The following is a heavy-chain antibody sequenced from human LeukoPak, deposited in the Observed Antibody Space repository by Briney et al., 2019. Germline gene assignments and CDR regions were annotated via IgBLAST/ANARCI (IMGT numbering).Heavy chain of an antibody. CDR3: ATSIFGVVPDAFDI. Sequence: SVKVSCKASGYTFTTYDINWVRQAPGQGLEWMGGIIPIFGTANYAQKFQGRVTITADESTSTAYMELSSLRSEDTAVYYCATSIFGVVPDAFDIWGQGTMVTVSS. J-gene: IGHJ3*02. CDR2: IIPIFGTA. D-gene: IGHD3-3*01. CDR1: GYTFTTYD. V-gene: IGHV1-69*13.